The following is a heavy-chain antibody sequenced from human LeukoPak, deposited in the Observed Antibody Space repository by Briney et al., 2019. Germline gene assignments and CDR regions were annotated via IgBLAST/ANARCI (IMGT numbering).Heavy chain of an antibody. Sequence: PGGSLRLSCAASGFTFSDYSMNWVRQAPGKGLEWIGEINHSGTSNYNPSLKSRVSVSVDPSKNQFSLKMTSLTAADTAIYYCARGLRDVSGWWAWFDPWGHGTLVTVSS. CDR1: GFTFSDYS. CDR2: INHSGTS. D-gene: IGHD6-13*01. V-gene: IGHV4-34*01. J-gene: IGHJ5*02. CDR3: ARGLRDVSGWWAWFDP.